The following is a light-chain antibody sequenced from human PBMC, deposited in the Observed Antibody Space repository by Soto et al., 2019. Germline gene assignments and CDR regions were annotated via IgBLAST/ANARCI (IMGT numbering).Light chain of an antibody. CDR3: QQYNDWPRP. CDR1: QSFSSN. J-gene: IGKJ1*01. CDR2: GAS. Sequence: EIVMTQSPATLSVSPGERATLSCRASQSFSSNLAWFQHKPGQAPRLLIYGASTRATGIPARFSGSGSGTVFTLTISSLQSEDFEVYYCQQYNDWPRPFGQGAKVEI. V-gene: IGKV3-15*01.